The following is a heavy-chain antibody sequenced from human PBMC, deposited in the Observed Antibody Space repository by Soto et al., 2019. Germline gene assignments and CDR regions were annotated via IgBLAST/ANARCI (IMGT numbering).Heavy chain of an antibody. CDR1: GDSVNNNDFY. D-gene: IGHD3-3*01. Sequence: LSLTCTVSGDSVNNNDFYWAWIRQPPGKGLEWVVTIFYSGTTYHNPSLKGRVTASVDRSENQFSLKLTSVTASDTAVYYCARLDFRSGYYGGRFDPWGQGTQVTVSS. V-gene: IGHV4-39*01. CDR2: IFYSGTT. CDR3: ARLDFRSGYYGGRFDP. J-gene: IGHJ5*02.